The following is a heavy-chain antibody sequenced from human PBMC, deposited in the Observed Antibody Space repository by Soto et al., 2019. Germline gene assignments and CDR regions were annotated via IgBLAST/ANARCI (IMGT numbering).Heavy chain of an antibody. D-gene: IGHD3-22*01. CDR1: GGIFSRNT. V-gene: IGHV1-69*13. CDR2: ITPMFGTA. Sequence: SVKVSCKASGGIFSRNTISWVRQAPGEGLEWMGGITPMFGTANYAQKFQGRVTITADESTSTAYMELRRLRSEDTAVYYCARQFHYDSSGYYYAYWGQGTLVTSPQ. CDR3: ARQFHYDSSGYYYAY. J-gene: IGHJ4*02.